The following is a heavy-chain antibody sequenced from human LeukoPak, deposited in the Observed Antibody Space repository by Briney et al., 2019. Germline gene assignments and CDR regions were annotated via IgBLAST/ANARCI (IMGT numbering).Heavy chain of an antibody. V-gene: IGHV4-59*01. J-gene: IGHJ4*02. CDR2: IYYSGST. CDR3: ARGANWGSPDY. Sequence: SETLSLTCTVSGGSISSDYWSWIRQSPGKGLEWIGYIYYSGSTSYNPSLKSRVTISLDTSKNQFSLKLSSVTAADTAVYYCARGANWGSPDYWGQGTLVTVSS. D-gene: IGHD7-27*01. CDR1: GGSISSDY.